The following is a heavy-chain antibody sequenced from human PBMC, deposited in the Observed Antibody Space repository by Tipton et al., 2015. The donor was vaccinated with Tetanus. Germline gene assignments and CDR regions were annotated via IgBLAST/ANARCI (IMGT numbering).Heavy chain of an antibody. CDR1: GYIFSNYW. Sequence: QLVQPGGEVKKPGESLKISCKGSGYIFSNYWIGWVRQKPGKGLEWMGIIYPGDSDTRYSPSFQGQVTISVDKSINTAYLQWSSLKASDTSMFHCARAHCTDGVCNFDFWGQGALVTVAS. J-gene: IGHJ4*02. CDR3: ARAHCTDGVCNFDF. D-gene: IGHD2-8*01. CDR2: IYPGDSDT. V-gene: IGHV5-51*01.